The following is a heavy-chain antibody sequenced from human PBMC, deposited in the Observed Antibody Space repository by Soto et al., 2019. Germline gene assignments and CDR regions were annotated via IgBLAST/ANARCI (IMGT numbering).Heavy chain of an antibody. D-gene: IGHD2-15*01. CDR2: IYPGDSDT. CDR3: ARVSSEIHAPPLLYFDY. V-gene: IGHV5-51*01. Sequence: GESLKISCKGSGYSFTSYWIGWVRQMPGKGLEWMGIIYPGDSDTRYSPSFQGQVTISADKSISTDYLQWSSLKASDTAMYYCARVSSEIHAPPLLYFDYWGQGNLVTVSS. CDR1: GYSFTSYW. J-gene: IGHJ4*02.